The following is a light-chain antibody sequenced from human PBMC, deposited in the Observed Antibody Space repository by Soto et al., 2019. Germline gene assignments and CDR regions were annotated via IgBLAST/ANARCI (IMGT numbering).Light chain of an antibody. J-gene: IGLJ1*01. Sequence: QSVLTQPASVSGSPGQSITISCTGTSSDVGGYNYVSWYQQHPGKAPKLMIYAVSNRPSGVSTRFSGSKSGNTASLTISGLQAEDEADYHCSSYTTSSTLLYVFGTVTKVTVL. V-gene: IGLV2-14*01. CDR1: SSDVGGYNY. CDR3: SSYTTSSTLLYV. CDR2: AVS.